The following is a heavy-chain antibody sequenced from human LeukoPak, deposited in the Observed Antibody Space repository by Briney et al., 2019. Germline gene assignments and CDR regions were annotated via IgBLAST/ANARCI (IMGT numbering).Heavy chain of an antibody. J-gene: IGHJ5*02. CDR1: GFTFTNYW. D-gene: IGHD3-10*01. CDR2: INSDGSST. V-gene: IGHV3-74*01. CDR3: ARGIGRGFGSGFDP. Sequence: GGSLRLSCAASGFTFTNYWMHWVRQDPGKGLVWVSRINSDGSSTSYADSVKGRFTISRDNAKNTLYLQMNSLRAEDTAVYYCARGIGRGFGSGFDPWGQGTLVTVSS.